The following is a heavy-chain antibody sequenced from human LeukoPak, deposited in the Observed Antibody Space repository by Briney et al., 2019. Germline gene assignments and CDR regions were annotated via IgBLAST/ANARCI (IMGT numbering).Heavy chain of an antibody. CDR1: GGSISSGSYY. CDR3: ARVTSGGYLDS. Sequence: SETLSLTCTVSGGSISSGSYYWSWIRQPAGKGLEWTGRIYTSGSTNYNPSLKSRASISVGTSKNQFSLKLNSVTAADTAVYYCARVTSGGYLDSWGQRTLVTVPS. CDR2: IYTSGST. J-gene: IGHJ4*02. V-gene: IGHV4-61*02. D-gene: IGHD3-22*01.